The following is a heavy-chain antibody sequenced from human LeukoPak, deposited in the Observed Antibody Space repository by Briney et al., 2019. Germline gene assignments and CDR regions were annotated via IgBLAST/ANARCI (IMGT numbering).Heavy chain of an antibody. V-gene: IGHV3-53*01. CDR2: IYSGGST. CDR3: AGRAAARAGAFDI. J-gene: IGHJ3*02. CDR1: GFTVSSNY. D-gene: IGHD6-13*01. Sequence: GGSLRLSCGASGFTVSSNYMSWVRPAPGEGLGWVSLIYSGGSTYYAASVKGRFTISRANSKNTLYLHMNSLSSEDQAGFYFAGRAAARAGAFDIWGQGTMVTVSS.